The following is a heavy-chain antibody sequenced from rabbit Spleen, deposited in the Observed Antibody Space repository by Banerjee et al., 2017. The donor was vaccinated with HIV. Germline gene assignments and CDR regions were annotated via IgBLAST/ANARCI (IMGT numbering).Heavy chain of an antibody. Sequence: QSLEESGGGLVKPGGTLTLTCTVSGVDFSSYYYMCWVRQAPGKGLEWIGCIDDGSSGFTYYATWAKGRFTISRTSSTTVTLRMTSLTAADTATYFCARDLAGVIGWNFYLWGQGTLVTVS. CDR1: GVDFSSYYY. CDR2: IDDGSSGFT. J-gene: IGHJ4*01. V-gene: IGHV1S40*01. CDR3: ARDLAGVIGWNFYL. D-gene: IGHD4-1*01.